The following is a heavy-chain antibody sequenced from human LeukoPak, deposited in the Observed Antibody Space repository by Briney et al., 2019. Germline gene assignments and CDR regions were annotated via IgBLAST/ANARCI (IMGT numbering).Heavy chain of an antibody. J-gene: IGHJ5*02. D-gene: IGHD3-3*01. CDR1: GGSISSSSYY. V-gene: IGHV4-39*01. CDR3: ASPPTVYDFWSGS. CDR2: IYYSGST. Sequence: SETLSLTCTVSGGSISSSSYYWGWIRQPPGKGLEWIGSIYYSGSTLYNPSLKSRVTISVDTSKNQFSLRLSSVTAADTAVYYCASPPTVYDFWSGSWGQGTLVTVSS.